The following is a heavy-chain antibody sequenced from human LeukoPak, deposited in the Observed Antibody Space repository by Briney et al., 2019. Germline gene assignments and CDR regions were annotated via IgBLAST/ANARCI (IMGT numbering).Heavy chain of an antibody. J-gene: IGHJ4*02. CDR3: TTERRDGYNYGFDY. CDR2: IKSKTDGGTT. CDR1: GFTFSNAW. D-gene: IGHD5-24*01. Sequence: GGSLRLSCAASGFTFSNAWVSWVRQAPGKGLEWVGRIKSKTDGGTTDYAAPVKGRFTISRDDSKNTLYLQMNSLKTEDTAVYYCTTERRDGYNYGFDYWGQGTLVTVSS. V-gene: IGHV3-15*01.